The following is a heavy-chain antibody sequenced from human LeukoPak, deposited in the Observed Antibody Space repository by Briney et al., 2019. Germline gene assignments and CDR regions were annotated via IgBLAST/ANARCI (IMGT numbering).Heavy chain of an antibody. CDR3: ARDGDGSGIGHGLFDY. Sequence: GGSLRLSCAASGFTFDDYGMSWVRQAPGKGLEWVSGITWNGGSTGYVDSVKGRFSISRDNAKNSLYLQMNSLRAEDTALYYCARDGDGSGIGHGLFDYRGQGTLVTVSS. D-gene: IGHD3-10*01. CDR2: ITWNGGST. V-gene: IGHV3-20*04. J-gene: IGHJ4*02. CDR1: GFTFDDYG.